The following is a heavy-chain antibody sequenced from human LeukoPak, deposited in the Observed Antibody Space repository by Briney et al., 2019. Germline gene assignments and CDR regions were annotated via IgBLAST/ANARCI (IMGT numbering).Heavy chain of an antibody. D-gene: IGHD4-23*01. CDR3: ARGNYGGIDY. CDR2: IGTAGDT. V-gene: IGHV3-13*01. J-gene: IGHJ4*02. Sequence: PGGSLRLSCAASGFSFSSYSMIWVRQATGKGLEWVSAIGTAGDTYYPGSVKGRFTISRENAKNSLYLQMNSLRAGDTAVYYCARGNYGGIDYWGQGTLVTVSS. CDR1: GFSFSSYS.